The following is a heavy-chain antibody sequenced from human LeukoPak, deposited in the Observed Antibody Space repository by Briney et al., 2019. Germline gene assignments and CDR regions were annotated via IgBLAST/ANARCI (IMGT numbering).Heavy chain of an antibody. CDR3: ARDYSSGSFDP. CDR2: IYYSGST. D-gene: IGHD6-19*01. V-gene: IGHV4-59*01. J-gene: IGHJ5*02. Sequence: SETLSLTCTVSGGSINSYYWSWIRQPPGKGLEWIGYIYYSGSTNYNPSLKSRVTISVDTSKNQFSLKLSSVTAADTAVYYCARDYSSGSFDPWGQGTLVTVSS. CDR1: GGSINSYY.